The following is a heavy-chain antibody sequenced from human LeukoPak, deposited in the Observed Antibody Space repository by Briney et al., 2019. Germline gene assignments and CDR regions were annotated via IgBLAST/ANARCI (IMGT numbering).Heavy chain of an antibody. CDR1: GFTFSRYC. CDR2: ISYDGSNK. V-gene: IGHV3-30*03. J-gene: IGHJ4*02. Sequence: GGSLRLSCAASGFTFSRYCMHWVRQAPGKGLEWVAVISYDGSNKYYADSVKGRFTISRDNSKNTLYLQMNSLRAEDTAVYYCASNRLSGYDPSPFDYWGQGTLVTVSS. D-gene: IGHD3-16*01. CDR3: ASNRLSGYDPSPFDY.